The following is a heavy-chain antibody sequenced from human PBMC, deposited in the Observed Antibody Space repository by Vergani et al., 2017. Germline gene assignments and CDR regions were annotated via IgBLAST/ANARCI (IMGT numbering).Heavy chain of an antibody. CDR2: IYYSGST. CDR3: ARVFRQWLRAAFDI. Sequence: QVQLQESGPGLVKPSQTLSPTCTVVGGSISSGGYYWSWIRQHPGKGLEWIGYIYYSGSTYYNPSLKSRVTISVDTSKTQFSLKLSSVTAADTAVYYCARVFRQWLRAAFDIWGQGTMVTVSS. V-gene: IGHV4-31*03. D-gene: IGHD6-19*01. CDR1: GGSISSGGYY. J-gene: IGHJ3*02.